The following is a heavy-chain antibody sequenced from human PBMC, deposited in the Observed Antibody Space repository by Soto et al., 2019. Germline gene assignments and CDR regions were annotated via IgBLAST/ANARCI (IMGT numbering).Heavy chain of an antibody. D-gene: IGHD3-9*01. CDR3: ARDTMTGYLQFDY. Sequence: QVQLVQSGAEVKKPGASVKVSCRASGYTLTNYDISWVRQAPGQGLDWMGWINANNGNTNYAQTLQGRVNMTTATSTSTAYMALRSLRSDDTAVYYCARDTMTGYLQFDYWGQGTLVTVSS. CDR1: GYTLTNYD. V-gene: IGHV1-18*01. J-gene: IGHJ4*02. CDR2: INANNGNT.